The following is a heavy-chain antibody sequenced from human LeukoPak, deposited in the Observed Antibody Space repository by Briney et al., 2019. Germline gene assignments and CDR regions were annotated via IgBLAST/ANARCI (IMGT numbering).Heavy chain of an antibody. J-gene: IGHJ4*02. CDR2: ISSSGSTI. Sequence: GFTXXSYEMNWVRQAPGKGLEGVSYISSSGSTIYYADSVKGRFTISRDNAKNSLYLQMNSLRGEDTAVYYCAXSXLWXGDSLGYFDYWGQGTLVTVSS. CDR1: GFTXXSYE. D-gene: IGHD3-10*01. V-gene: IGHV3-48*03. CDR3: AXSXLWXGDSLGYFDY.